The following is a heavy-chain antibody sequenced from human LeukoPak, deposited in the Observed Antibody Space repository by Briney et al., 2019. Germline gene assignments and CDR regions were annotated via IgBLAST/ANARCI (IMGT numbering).Heavy chain of an antibody. D-gene: IGHD3-10*01. J-gene: IGHJ3*02. Sequence: SETQSLTCNVSGGSVSSYYWSWIRKPPGKGLEWLGYVFHSGSTNYNPSLKSRVSIFVDMTKNQFTLKLSSVNAADTAVYDCGRHGGVTMVRGVRVDGFDSWGQGTMVTVSS. CDR3: GRHGGVTMVRGVRVDGFDS. CDR1: GGSVSSYY. V-gene: IGHV4-59*08. CDR2: VFHSGST.